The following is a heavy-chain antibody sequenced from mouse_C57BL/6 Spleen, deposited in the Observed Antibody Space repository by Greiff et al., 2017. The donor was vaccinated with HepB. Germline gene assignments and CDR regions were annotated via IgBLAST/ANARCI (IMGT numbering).Heavy chain of an antibody. J-gene: IGHJ4*01. D-gene: IGHD1-1*01. CDR2: IDPSDSYT. CDR3: ARKSSLYYYAMDY. V-gene: IGHV1-50*01. Sequence: VQLQQPGAELVKPGASVKLSCKASGYTFTSYWIQWVKQRPGQGLEWIGEIDPSDSYTNYNQKFKGKATLTVDTSSSTAYMQLSSLTSEDSAVYYCARKSSLYYYAMDYWGQGTSVTVSS. CDR1: GYTFTSYW.